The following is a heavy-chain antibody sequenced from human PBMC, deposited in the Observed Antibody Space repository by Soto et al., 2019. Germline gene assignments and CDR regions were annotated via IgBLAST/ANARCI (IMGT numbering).Heavy chain of an antibody. CDR1: GITFTGSA. J-gene: IGHJ5*02. Sequence: GGSLRLSFAASGITFTGSALHWIRQAPGTGLEWIGRVRSKAKTYATAYAPTVRGRFTVSRDDSKKETYLQMTSLKIEDTAVYFCARQDYDILADHHRGLDLWGQGVRVTVSS. V-gene: IGHV3-73*01. D-gene: IGHD3-9*01. CDR2: VRSKAKTYAT. CDR3: ARQDYDILADHHRGLDL.